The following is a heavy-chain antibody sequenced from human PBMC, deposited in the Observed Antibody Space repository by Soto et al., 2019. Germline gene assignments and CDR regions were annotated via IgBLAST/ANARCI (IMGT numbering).Heavy chain of an antibody. J-gene: IGHJ6*02. D-gene: IGHD7-27*01. CDR2: IIPIFGTA. CDR1: GGTFSSYA. V-gene: IGHV1-69*13. Sequence: SVKVSCKASGGTFSSYAISWVRQAPGQGLEWMGGIIPIFGTANYAQKFQGRVTITADESTSTAYMELSSLRSEDTAVYYCARVIWGIYYYYYGMDVWGQGTTVTVSS. CDR3: ARVIWGIYYYYYGMDV.